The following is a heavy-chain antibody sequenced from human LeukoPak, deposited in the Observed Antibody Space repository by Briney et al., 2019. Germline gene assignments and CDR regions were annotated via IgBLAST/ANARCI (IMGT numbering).Heavy chain of an antibody. Sequence: SETLSLTCTVSGGSLSSSSYYWGWIRQPPGKGLEWIGSIYYSGSTYYNPSLKSRVTISVDTSKNQFSLKLSSVTAADTAVYYCAREHYGSGSYWGQGTLVTVSS. CDR1: GGSLSSSSYY. D-gene: IGHD3-10*01. J-gene: IGHJ4*02. V-gene: IGHV4-39*07. CDR3: AREHYGSGSY. CDR2: IYYSGST.